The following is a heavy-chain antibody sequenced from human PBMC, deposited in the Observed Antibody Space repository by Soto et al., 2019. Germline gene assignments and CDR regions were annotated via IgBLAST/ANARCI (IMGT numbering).Heavy chain of an antibody. Sequence: QLLESGGDLVQPGGSLRLSCAASGFTFSTYAMSWXXXXXXXXXXXVSAISGTGDTTYYADSVKGRFTISRDNSKXXXXXXXXXXXXXXXXXXXXXXXXXXXXXXXYADYWGQGTLVTVSS. CDR1: GFTFSTYA. CDR2: ISGTGDTT. J-gene: IGHJ4*02. V-gene: IGHV3-23*01. CDR3: XXXXXXXXXXXYADY.